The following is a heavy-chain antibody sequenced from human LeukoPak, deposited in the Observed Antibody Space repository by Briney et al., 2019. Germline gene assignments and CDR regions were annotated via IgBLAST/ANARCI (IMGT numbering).Heavy chain of an antibody. CDR3: ASLAGGYCSSTSCLWSDYYYYYYMDV. CDR2: ISSSSSYI. Sequence: PGGSLRLSCAASGFTFSHYSMNWVRQAPGKGLEWVSSISSSSSYIYYADSVKGRFTVSRNNAKNSLYLQMDSLRAEDTAVYYCASLAGGYCSSTSCLWSDYYYYYYMDVWGKGTTVTISS. D-gene: IGHD2-2*01. J-gene: IGHJ6*03. V-gene: IGHV3-21*01. CDR1: GFTFSHYS.